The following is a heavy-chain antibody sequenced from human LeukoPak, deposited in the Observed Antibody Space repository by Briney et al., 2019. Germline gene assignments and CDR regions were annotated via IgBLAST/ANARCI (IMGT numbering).Heavy chain of an antibody. V-gene: IGHV4-59*12. Sequence: SETLSLTCTVSGGSISSYYWSWIRQPPGKGLEWVGYIYYSGSTNYNPSLKSRVTISVDTSKNQFSLKLSSVTAADTAVYYCARFLSTVVRGSFDYWGQGTLVTVSS. CDR3: ARFLSTVVRGSFDY. J-gene: IGHJ4*02. CDR2: IYYSGST. D-gene: IGHD4-23*01. CDR1: GGSISSYY.